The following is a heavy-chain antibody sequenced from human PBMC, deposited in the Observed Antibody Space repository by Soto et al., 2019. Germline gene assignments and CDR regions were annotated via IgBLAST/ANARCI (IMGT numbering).Heavy chain of an antibody. CDR1: CGSISSGGYS. V-gene: IGHV4-30-2*01. J-gene: IGHJ4*02. CDR3: ARVPGP. Sequence: QLQLQASGSGLVKPSQTLSLTCAVSCGSISSGGYSWSWIRPPPGKGLEWIGYIYHSGRTYYNPYLKSRVTISVDRSKNQFSLKLSSVTAAETAVYYCARVPGPWGQGTLVTVSS. CDR2: IYHSGRT.